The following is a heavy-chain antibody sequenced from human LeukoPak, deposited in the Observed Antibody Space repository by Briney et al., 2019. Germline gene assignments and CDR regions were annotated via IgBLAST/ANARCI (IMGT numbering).Heavy chain of an antibody. CDR3: ARENYCSSTSCLYYFDY. CDR1: GGSFSGYY. CDR2: INHSGST. D-gene: IGHD2-2*01. V-gene: IGHV4-34*01. Sequence: PSETPSLTCAVYGGSFSGYYWSWIRQPPGKGLEWIGEINHSGSTNYNPSLKSRVTISVDTSKNQFSLKLSSVTAADTAVYYCARENYCSSTSCLYYFDYWGQGTLVTVSS. J-gene: IGHJ4*02.